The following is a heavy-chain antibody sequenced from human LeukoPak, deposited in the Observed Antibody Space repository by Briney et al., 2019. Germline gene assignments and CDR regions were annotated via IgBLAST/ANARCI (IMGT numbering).Heavy chain of an antibody. V-gene: IGHV3-15*01. CDR2: IKSRTGGGTT. Sequence: GGSLRLSCATSGFTFTDAYMTWVRQAPGKGLEWVGRIKSRTGGGTTDFAAPVKGRFTISRDDSKNTVYLQMNSLKTEDTAVYYCLWWSLGYWGQGTLVTVSS. CDR3: LWWSLGY. CDR1: GFTFTDAY. D-gene: IGHD2-21*01. J-gene: IGHJ4*02.